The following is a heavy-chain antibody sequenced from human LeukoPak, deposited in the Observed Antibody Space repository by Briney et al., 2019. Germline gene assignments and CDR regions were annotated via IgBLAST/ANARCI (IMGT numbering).Heavy chain of an antibody. V-gene: IGHV1-8*01. CDR1: GYTFTSYD. D-gene: IGHD7-27*01. CDR3: ARGALGPYYYYMDV. Sequence: ASVKVSCKASGYTFTSYDINWVRQATGQGLEWMGWMNLNSGNTGYAQKFQGRVTMTRNTSISTAYMELSSLRSEDTAVYYCARGALGPYYYYMDVWGKGTTVTVSS. CDR2: MNLNSGNT. J-gene: IGHJ6*03.